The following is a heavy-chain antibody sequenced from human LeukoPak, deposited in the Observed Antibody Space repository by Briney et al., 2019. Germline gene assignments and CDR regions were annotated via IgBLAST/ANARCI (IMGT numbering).Heavy chain of an antibody. CDR3: ARDLSGLSAFEI. D-gene: IGHD5-12*01. CDR2: ISAYNGNT. Sequence: ASVKVSCKASGYTFTKYYIHWVRQAPGQGLEWMGWISAYNGNTNYAQKLQGRVTMTTDTSTSTAYMELRSLRSDDTAVYYCARDLSGLSAFEIWGQGTMVTVSS. CDR1: GYTFTKYY. J-gene: IGHJ3*02. V-gene: IGHV1-18*04.